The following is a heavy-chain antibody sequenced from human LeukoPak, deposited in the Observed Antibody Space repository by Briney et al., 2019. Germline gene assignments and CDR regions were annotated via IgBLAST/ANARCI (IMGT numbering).Heavy chain of an antibody. Sequence: ASVKVSCKASGYTFTSYGISWVRQAPGQGLEWMRWISAYNGNTNYAQKLQGRVTMTTDTSTSTAYMELRSLRSDDTAVYYCARGVRYYYDSSGYYSYGMDVWGQGTTVTVSS. CDR2: ISAYNGNT. CDR3: ARGVRYYYDSSGYYSYGMDV. V-gene: IGHV1-18*01. J-gene: IGHJ6*02. D-gene: IGHD3-22*01. CDR1: GYTFTSYG.